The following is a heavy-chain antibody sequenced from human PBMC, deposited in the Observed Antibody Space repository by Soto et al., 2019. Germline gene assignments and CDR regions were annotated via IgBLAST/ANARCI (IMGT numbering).Heavy chain of an antibody. Sequence: GGSLRLSCAASGFTFSAYAMTWVRQTPGKGLEWVSSISHSDESTDYADSVKGRFTISRDNSKNTLYLQMNSLRAEDTAVYYCVRVAITIILVVITHFDYWGQGTLVTVSS. CDR1: GFTFSAYA. D-gene: IGHD3-22*01. V-gene: IGHV3-23*01. CDR2: ISHSDEST. CDR3: VRVAITIILVVITHFDY. J-gene: IGHJ4*02.